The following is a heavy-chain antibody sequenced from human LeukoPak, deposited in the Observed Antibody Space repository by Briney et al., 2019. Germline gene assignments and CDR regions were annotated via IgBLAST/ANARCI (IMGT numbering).Heavy chain of an antibody. Sequence: SETLSLTCAVYGGSFSGYYWSWIGHPPGKGLELIGQINHSGSTNYNPSLKSRVTISADTSKNQFSLKLSSVTAADTAVYYCAGSGYSSSWYVKSAFDIWGQGTMVTVSS. CDR1: GGSFSGYY. CDR2: INHSGST. J-gene: IGHJ3*02. CDR3: AGSGYSSSWYVKSAFDI. V-gene: IGHV4-34*01. D-gene: IGHD6-13*01.